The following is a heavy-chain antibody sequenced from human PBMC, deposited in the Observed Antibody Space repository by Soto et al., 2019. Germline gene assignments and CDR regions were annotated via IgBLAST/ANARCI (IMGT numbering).Heavy chain of an antibody. CDR2: IYHSGIT. CDR3: ASSTVVVIGGAFDI. V-gene: IGHV4-30-2*01. CDR1: GGSISSGGYS. D-gene: IGHD2-15*01. J-gene: IGHJ3*02. Sequence: PSETLSLTCAVSGGSISSGGYSWSWIRQPPGKGLEWIGYIYHSGITYYNPSLKSRVTISVDRSKNQFSLKLSSVTAADTAVYYCASSTVVVIGGAFDIWGQGTMVTVSS.